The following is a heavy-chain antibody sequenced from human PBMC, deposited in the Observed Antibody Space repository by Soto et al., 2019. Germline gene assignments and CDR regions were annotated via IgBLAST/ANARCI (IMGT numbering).Heavy chain of an antibody. CDR2: IYYSGST. V-gene: IGHV4-31*03. CDR3: ARGPEYYYDSSGYTRFDY. D-gene: IGHD3-22*01. CDR1: GGSISSGGYY. Sequence: SETLSLTCTVSGGSISSGGYYWSWIRQHPGKGLEWIGYIYYSGSTYYNPSLKSRVTISVDTSKNQFSLKLSSVTAADTAVYYCARGPEYYYDSSGYTRFDYWGQGTLVTVSS. J-gene: IGHJ4*02.